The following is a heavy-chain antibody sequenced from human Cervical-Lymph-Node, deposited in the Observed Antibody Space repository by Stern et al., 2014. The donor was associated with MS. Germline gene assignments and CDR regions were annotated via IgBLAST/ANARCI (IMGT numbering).Heavy chain of an antibody. D-gene: IGHD3-16*01. CDR1: GDTFSNYG. V-gene: IGHV1-69*12. Sequence: QVQLVQSGAAVKKPGSSVKVSCKTSGDTFSNYGISWVRQAPGQGLEWMGGIIPLFGTSNYAQKFQGRVTITADESTSTVYMELSSLRSEDTAVYYCARDDTEVWGMDVWGQGSTVTVSS. CDR2: IIPLFGTS. CDR3: ARDDTEVWGMDV. J-gene: IGHJ6*02.